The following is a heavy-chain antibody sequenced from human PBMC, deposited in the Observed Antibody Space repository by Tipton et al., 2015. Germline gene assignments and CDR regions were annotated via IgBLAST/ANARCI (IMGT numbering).Heavy chain of an antibody. D-gene: IGHD3-10*01. J-gene: IGHJ5*02. V-gene: IGHV4-59*11. CDR2: IYYSGST. CDR1: GDAISSHY. Sequence: TLPLTCNVSGDAISSHYWSWIRQPPGKGLEWIGNIYYSGSTKYNPSLKSRVTISVDTSKNQFSLKLSSVTAADTAVYYCARLRETYGSDSDNWFDPWGQGTLVTVSS. CDR3: ARLRETYGSDSDNWFDP.